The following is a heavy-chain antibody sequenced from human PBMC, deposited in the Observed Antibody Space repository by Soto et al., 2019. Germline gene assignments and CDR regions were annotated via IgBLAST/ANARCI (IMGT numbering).Heavy chain of an antibody. CDR2: IWYDGSNK. CDR3: ARVRGGSYVPPDY. CDR1: GFTFSSYG. V-gene: IGHV3-33*01. D-gene: IGHD1-26*01. Sequence: PWGSLRLSCAASGFTFSSYGMHWVRQAPGKGLEWVAVIWYDGSNKYYADSVKGRFTISRDNSKNTLYLQMNSLRAEDTAVYYCARVRGGSYVPPDYWGQGTLVTVSS. J-gene: IGHJ4*02.